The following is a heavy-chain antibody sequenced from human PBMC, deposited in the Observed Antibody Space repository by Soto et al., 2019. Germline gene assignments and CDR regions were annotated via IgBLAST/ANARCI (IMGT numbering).Heavy chain of an antibody. CDR1: GYSLTSYD. CDR2: MNPNSGNT. CDR3: ARGIHGGPDY. J-gene: IGHJ4*02. Sequence: ASVKVSCKACGYSLTSYDINWVRQATGQGLEWMGWMNPNSGNTGYAQKFQGRVTMTRNTSISTAYMELSSLRSEDTAVYYCARGIHGGPDYWGQGTLVTSPQ. V-gene: IGHV1-8*01. D-gene: IGHD4-17*01.